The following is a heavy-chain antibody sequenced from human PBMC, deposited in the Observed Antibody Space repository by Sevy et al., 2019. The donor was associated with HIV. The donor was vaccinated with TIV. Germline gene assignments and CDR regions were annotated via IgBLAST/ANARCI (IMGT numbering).Heavy chain of an antibody. V-gene: IGHV3-21*01. D-gene: IGHD4-4*01. CDR2: ISSSSSNL. CDR1: GFTFSSYS. J-gene: IGHJ4*02. CDR3: ARDGSVTASDY. Sequence: GGSLRLSCAASGFTFSSYSMNWVRQAPGKGLEWVSSISSSSSNLYYANSVKGRFTNSRANAKNSLNLQMTSLRAEDTAVYYCARDGSVTASDYWGQGTLVTVSS.